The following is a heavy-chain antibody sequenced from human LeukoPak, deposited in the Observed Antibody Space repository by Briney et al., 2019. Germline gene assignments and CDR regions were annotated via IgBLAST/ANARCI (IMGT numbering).Heavy chain of an antibody. Sequence: SGGSLRLSCAASGFTFSSYEMNWVRQAPGKGLEWVSYISSAGSTIYYADSVKGRFTISRDNAKNSLYLQMNSLRAEDTAVYYCAKDQGQLPLDLYWYFDLWGRGTLVTVSS. CDR2: ISSAGSTI. V-gene: IGHV3-48*03. CDR1: GFTFSSYE. D-gene: IGHD2-2*01. J-gene: IGHJ2*01. CDR3: AKDQGQLPLDLYWYFDL.